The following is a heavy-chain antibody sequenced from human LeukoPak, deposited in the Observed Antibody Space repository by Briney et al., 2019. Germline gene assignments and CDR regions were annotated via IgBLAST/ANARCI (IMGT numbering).Heavy chain of an antibody. D-gene: IGHD2-2*01. Sequence: GRSLRLSCAASGFTFDDYAMHWVRQAPGKGLEWVSGISWNSGSIGYADSVKGRFTISRDNAKNSLYLQMNSLRAEDTAVYYCAKDGWIYCSSTSCYPWFDPWGQGTLVTVSS. CDR1: GFTFDDYA. V-gene: IGHV3-9*01. CDR2: ISWNSGSI. J-gene: IGHJ5*02. CDR3: AKDGWIYCSSTSCYPWFDP.